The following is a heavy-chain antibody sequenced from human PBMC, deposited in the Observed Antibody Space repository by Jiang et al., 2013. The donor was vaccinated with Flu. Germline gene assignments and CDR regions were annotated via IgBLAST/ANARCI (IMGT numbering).Heavy chain of an antibody. J-gene: IGHJ6*02. D-gene: IGHD1-1*01. CDR1: GYSFTSYW. CDR2: IDPSDSYT. CDR3: ARPSDGTGDATDYYYYGMDV. Sequence: QLVESGAEVKKPGESLRISCKGSGYSFTSYWISWVRQMPGKGLEWMGRIDPSDSYTNYSPSFQGHVTISADKSISTAYLQWSSLKASDTAMYYCARPSDGTGDATDYYYYGMDVWGQGTTVTVSS. V-gene: IGHV5-10-1*03.